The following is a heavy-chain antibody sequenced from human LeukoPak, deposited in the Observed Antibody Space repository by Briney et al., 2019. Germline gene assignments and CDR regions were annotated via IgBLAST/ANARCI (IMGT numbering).Heavy chain of an antibody. Sequence: SETLSLTCAVYGGSFSGYYWSWIRQPPGEGLEWIGEINHSGSTNYNPSLKCRVTISVDTSKNQFSLKLSSVTAADTAVYYCARGLRLGIAAAGIWGQGTLVTVSS. CDR2: INHSGST. D-gene: IGHD6-13*01. CDR1: GGSFSGYY. V-gene: IGHV4-34*01. CDR3: ARGLRLGIAAAGI. J-gene: IGHJ4*02.